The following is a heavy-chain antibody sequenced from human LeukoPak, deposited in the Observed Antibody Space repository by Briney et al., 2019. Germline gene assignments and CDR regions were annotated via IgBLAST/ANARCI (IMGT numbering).Heavy chain of an antibody. CDR3: ARGATGYSSGWYAYYFDY. Sequence: SETLSLTCTVSGGSISSYYWSWIRQPPGKGLEWIGYIYYSGSTNYNPSLKSRVTISVDTSKNQFSLKLSSVTAADTAVYYCARGATGYSSGWYAYYFDYWGQGTLVTVSS. V-gene: IGHV4-59*12. D-gene: IGHD6-19*01. CDR2: IYYSGST. J-gene: IGHJ4*02. CDR1: GGSISSYY.